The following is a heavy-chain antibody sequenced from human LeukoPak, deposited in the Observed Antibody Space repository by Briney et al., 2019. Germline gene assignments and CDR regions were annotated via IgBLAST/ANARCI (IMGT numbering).Heavy chain of an antibody. J-gene: IGHJ6*03. D-gene: IGHD6-13*01. CDR2: ISSSSSYI. V-gene: IGHV3-21*01. Sequence: KAGGSLRLSCAASGFTVSSNYMSWVRQAPGKGLEWVSSISSSSSYINYADSVKGRFTISRDNAKNSLYLQMNSLRAEDTAVYYCARVAAGTTFYYMDVWGKGTTVTISS. CDR3: ARVAAGTTFYYMDV. CDR1: GFTVSSNY.